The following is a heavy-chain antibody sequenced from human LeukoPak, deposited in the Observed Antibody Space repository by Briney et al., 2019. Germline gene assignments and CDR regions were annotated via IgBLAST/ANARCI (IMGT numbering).Heavy chain of an antibody. J-gene: IGHJ4*02. Sequence: GGSLRLSCAASGFTFSSYAMSWVRQAPGKGLEWVSAISGSGGSTYYADSVKGRFTISRGNSKNTLYLQMNSLRAEDTAVYYCAKGYCSSTSCYARFDYWGQGTLVTVSS. CDR1: GFTFSSYA. CDR3: AKGYCSSTSCYARFDY. CDR2: ISGSGGST. D-gene: IGHD2-2*01. V-gene: IGHV3-23*01.